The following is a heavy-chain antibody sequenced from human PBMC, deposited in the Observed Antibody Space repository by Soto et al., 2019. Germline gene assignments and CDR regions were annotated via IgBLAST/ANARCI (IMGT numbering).Heavy chain of an antibody. Sequence: GGSLRLSCAASGFTFSNAWMSWVRQAPGKGLEWVGRIKSKTDGGTTDYAAPVKGRFTISRDDSKNTLYLQMNSLKTEDTAVYYCTTVDPEFLGYYYYYMDVWGKGTTVTVSS. J-gene: IGHJ6*03. V-gene: IGHV3-15*01. D-gene: IGHD2-21*01. CDR2: IKSKTDGGTT. CDR3: TTVDPEFLGYYYYYMDV. CDR1: GFTFSNAW.